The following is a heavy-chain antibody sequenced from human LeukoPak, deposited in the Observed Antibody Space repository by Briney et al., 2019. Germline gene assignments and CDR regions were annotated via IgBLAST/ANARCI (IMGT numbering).Heavy chain of an antibody. CDR1: GGTFSSYA. Sequence: SVKVSCKAPGGTFSSYAISWVRQAPGQGLEWMGGIIPIFGTANYAQKFQGRVTITADESTSTAYMELSSLRSEDTAVYYCARVRVDVVVPAATQYYFDYWGQGTLVTVSS. CDR3: ARVRVDVVVPAATQYYFDY. V-gene: IGHV1-69*13. J-gene: IGHJ4*02. CDR2: IIPIFGTA. D-gene: IGHD2-2*01.